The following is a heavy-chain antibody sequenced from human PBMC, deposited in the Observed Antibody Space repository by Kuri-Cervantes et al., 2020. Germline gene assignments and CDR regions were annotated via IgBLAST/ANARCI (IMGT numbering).Heavy chain of an antibody. V-gene: IGHV3-30*03. CDR3: ARDSYSRSWYLPTLFDY. CDR2: ISYDGSNK. Sequence: GESLKISCAASGFTFSSYGMHWVRQAPGKGLEWVAVISYDGSNKYYADSVKGRFTISRDNSKNTLYLQMNSLRAEDTAVYYCARDSYSRSWYLPTLFDYWGQGTLVTVSS. CDR1: GFTFSSYG. J-gene: IGHJ4*02. D-gene: IGHD6-13*01.